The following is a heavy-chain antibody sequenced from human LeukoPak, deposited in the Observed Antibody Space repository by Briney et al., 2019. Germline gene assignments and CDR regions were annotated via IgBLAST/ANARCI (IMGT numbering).Heavy chain of an antibody. V-gene: IGHV3-7*02. CDR2: LKEDGSQK. D-gene: IGHD1-1*01. Sequence: GGSLRLSCEASGFTFSSYWMSWVRQAPGRGLEWVASLKEDGSQKYYVDSVKGRFTISRDNAKNSLYLEMSNLRAEDTAVYYCTRMYRNGFDYWGQGTLVTVSS. J-gene: IGHJ4*02. CDR1: GFTFSSYW. CDR3: TRMYRNGFDY.